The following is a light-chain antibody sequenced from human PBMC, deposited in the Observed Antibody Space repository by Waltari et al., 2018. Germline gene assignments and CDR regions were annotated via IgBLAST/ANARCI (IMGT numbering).Light chain of an antibody. CDR1: SSNIGAGYD. V-gene: IGLV1-40*01. Sequence: QSVLTQPPSVSGAPGQRVTISCTGSSSNIGAGYDVHWYQQTPGTASKLLMYGNSDRPFGVPDRFSGSKAGTSASLAITGLQAEDEADYYCQSYDSSLSGSRVFGGGTKLTIL. J-gene: IGLJ2*01. CDR3: QSYDSSLSGSRV. CDR2: GNS.